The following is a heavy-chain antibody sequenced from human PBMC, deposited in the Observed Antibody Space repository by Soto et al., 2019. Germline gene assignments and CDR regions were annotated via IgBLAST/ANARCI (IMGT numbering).Heavy chain of an antibody. V-gene: IGHV3-7*01. CDR3: ARDPSCGSNSCYYNY. CDR2: IKQDGSQE. D-gene: IGHD2-2*01. J-gene: IGHJ4*02. Sequence: EVQLVESGGDLVQPGGSLRLSCVASGFTFTDYWMSWGRQAPGKGLEWVANIKQDGSQEYYVDSVKGRFTISRDKAKNSLYLQMNNLKAEDTAVYYCARDPSCGSNSCYYNYWGQGTLVTVSS. CDR1: GFTFTDYW.